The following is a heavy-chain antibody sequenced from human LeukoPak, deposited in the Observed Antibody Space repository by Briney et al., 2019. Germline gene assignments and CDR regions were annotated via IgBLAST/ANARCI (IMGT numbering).Heavy chain of an antibody. V-gene: IGHV7-4-1*02. CDR1: GYTFTSYA. CDR3: ARERGYCSSTSCYDPHFQH. J-gene: IGHJ1*01. Sequence: RASVKVSCKASGYTFTSYAMNWVRQAPGQGLEWMGWINTNTGNPTYAQGFTGRFVFSLDTSVSTAYLQISSLKAEDTAVYYCARERGYCSSTSCYDPHFQHWGQGTLVTVSS. CDR2: INTNTGNP. D-gene: IGHD2-2*01.